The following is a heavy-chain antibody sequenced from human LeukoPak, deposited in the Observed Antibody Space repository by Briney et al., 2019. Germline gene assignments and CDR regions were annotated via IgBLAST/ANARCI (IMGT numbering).Heavy chain of an antibody. CDR2: ISYDGSNK. CDR1: GFTFSSYG. V-gene: IGHV3-30*18. D-gene: IGHD3-9*01. J-gene: IGHJ4*02. Sequence: HPGRSLRLSCAASGFTFSSYGMHWVRQAPGKGLEWVAVISYDGSNKYYADSVKGRFTISRDNSKNTLYLQMNSLRAEDTAVYYCVKTREYDILTGFDYWGQGTLVTVSS. CDR3: VKTREYDILTGFDY.